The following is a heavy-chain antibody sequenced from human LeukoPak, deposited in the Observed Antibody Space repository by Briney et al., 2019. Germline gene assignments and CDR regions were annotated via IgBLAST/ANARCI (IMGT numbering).Heavy chain of an antibody. D-gene: IGHD3-22*01. Sequence: GSLRLSCAASGFTFSSYGMSWVRQAPGKGLEWVSGISGSGASTYYADSVKGRFTISRDNAKNTLYLQMNSLRAEDTAEYYCAKPLKYFDTSGDFDYWGQGTLVTVSS. CDR1: GFTFSSYG. CDR2: ISGSGAST. CDR3: AKPLKYFDTSGDFDY. J-gene: IGHJ4*02. V-gene: IGHV3-23*01.